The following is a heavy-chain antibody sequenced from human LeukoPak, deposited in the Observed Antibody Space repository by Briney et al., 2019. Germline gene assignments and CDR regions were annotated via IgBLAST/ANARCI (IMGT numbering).Heavy chain of an antibody. CDR3: TKGTIWLPFDY. D-gene: IGHD5-18*01. V-gene: IGHV3-23*01. J-gene: IGHJ4*02. CDR2: ISGSGGST. Sequence: GGSLTLFCAASGFPFSNYAMSWARQAPGEGLEWVSAISGSGGSTYYADSVKGRFTISRDSSKNTLYLQMNSLRAEDTAVYYCTKGTIWLPFDYWGQGTLVTVSS. CDR1: GFPFSNYA.